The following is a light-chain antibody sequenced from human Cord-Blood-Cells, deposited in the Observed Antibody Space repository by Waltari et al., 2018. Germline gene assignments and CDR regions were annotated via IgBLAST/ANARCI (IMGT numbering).Light chain of an antibody. CDR3: SSYTSSSTLWV. J-gene: IGLJ3*02. CDR2: DVS. V-gene: IGLV2-14*01. Sequence: QSALTQPASVSGSPGQPITISCTGTSSDVGGYNYVSWYQQHPGKAPKLMIYDVSNRPSGVSNRFSDSKSGNTASLTISGLQAEDEADYYCSSYTSSSTLWVFGGGTKLTVL. CDR1: SSDVGGYNY.